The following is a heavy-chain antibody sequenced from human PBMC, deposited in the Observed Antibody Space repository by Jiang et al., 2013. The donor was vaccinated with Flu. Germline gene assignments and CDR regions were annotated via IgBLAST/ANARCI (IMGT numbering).Heavy chain of an antibody. CDR3: AREAVGRIAAAGYNWFDP. Sequence: GSGLVKPSETLSLTCTVSGGSISSYYWSWIRQPPGKGLEWIGYIYYSGSTNYNPSLKSRVTISVDTSKNQFSLKLSSVTAADTAVYYCAREAVGRIAAAGYNWFDPWGQGTLVTVSS. CDR1: GGSISSYY. CDR2: IYYSGST. J-gene: IGHJ5*02. D-gene: IGHD6-13*01. V-gene: IGHV4-59*01.